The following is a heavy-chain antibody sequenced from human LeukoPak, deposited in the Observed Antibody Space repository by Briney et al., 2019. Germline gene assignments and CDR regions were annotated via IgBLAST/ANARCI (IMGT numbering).Heavy chain of an antibody. J-gene: IGHJ1*01. Sequence: GGSPRLSCAASGFTFSNAWMSWVRQAPGKGLEWVGRIKSKTDGGTTDYAAPVKGRFTISRDDSKNTLYLQMNSLKTEDTAVYYCTTASVRIVTAIRKYFQHWGQGTLVTVSS. CDR2: IKSKTDGGTT. CDR1: GFTFSNAW. CDR3: TTASVRIVTAIRKYFQH. D-gene: IGHD2-21*02. V-gene: IGHV3-15*01.